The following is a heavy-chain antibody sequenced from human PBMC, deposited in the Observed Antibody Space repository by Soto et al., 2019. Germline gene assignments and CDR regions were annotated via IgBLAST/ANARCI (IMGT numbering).Heavy chain of an antibody. D-gene: IGHD3-22*01. CDR3: AKDEDYYDSSGYHAN. CDR1: GFTFSNYA. CDR2: ISGSGGST. Sequence: GGPLRLSCAASGFTFSNYAMTWVRQAPGKGLEWVSAISGSGGSTYYAESVKGRFTISRDNSKNTLYLQMNSLRAEDTAVYYCAKDEDYYDSSGYHANWGQGTRVTVSS. J-gene: IGHJ4*02. V-gene: IGHV3-23*01.